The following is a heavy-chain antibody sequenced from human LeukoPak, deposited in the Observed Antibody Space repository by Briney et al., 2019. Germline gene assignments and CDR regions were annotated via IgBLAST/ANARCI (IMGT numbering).Heavy chain of an antibody. V-gene: IGHV4-4*07. J-gene: IGHJ5*02. Sequence: SETLSLTCTVSGGSISSYYWSWIRQPAGKGLEWIGRVYSSGITNYNPSLKSRVTMSVDTSKNQFSLRLNSVTAADTAVYYCARDRRKVATDWFDPWGQGALVTVSS. CDR1: GGSISSYY. D-gene: IGHD5-12*01. CDR3: ARDRRKVATDWFDP. CDR2: VYSSGIT.